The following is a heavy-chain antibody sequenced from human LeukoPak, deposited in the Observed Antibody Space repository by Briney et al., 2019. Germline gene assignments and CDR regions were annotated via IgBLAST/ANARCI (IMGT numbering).Heavy chain of an antibody. CDR1: GFTFDGHI. D-gene: IGHD6-13*01. Sequence: GGSLRLSCGASGFTFDGHIMHWVRLAPGKGLEWVSLISEDGRSTYYAASVKGRFTISRDNSKNSLFLQMNSLRTEDTALYYCAKKSGAPANFDYWGRGTLVTVSS. V-gene: IGHV3-43*02. CDR3: AKKSGAPANFDY. CDR2: ISEDGRST. J-gene: IGHJ4*02.